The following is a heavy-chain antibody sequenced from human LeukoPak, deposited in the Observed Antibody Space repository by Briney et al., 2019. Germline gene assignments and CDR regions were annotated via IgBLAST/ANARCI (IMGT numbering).Heavy chain of an antibody. CDR3: VKGRYTGSSFFDY. Sequence: GGSLRLSCAASGFTFNNFGMHWVRQAPGKGLEWVALISYDGSKKYYSESVEGRFTISRDNSKNTLSLQMNSLRSEDTAVYHCVKGRYTGSSFFDYWGQGTLVTVSS. V-gene: IGHV3-30*18. D-gene: IGHD3-10*01. CDR1: GFTFNNFG. CDR2: ISYDGSKK. J-gene: IGHJ4*02.